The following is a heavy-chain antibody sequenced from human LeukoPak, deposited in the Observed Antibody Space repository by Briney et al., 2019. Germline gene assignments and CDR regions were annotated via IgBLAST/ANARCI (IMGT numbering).Heavy chain of an antibody. V-gene: IGHV3-30*18. CDR2: ISYDGSNK. CDR3: AKDLSRGSYYGGVVDY. J-gene: IGHJ4*02. CDR1: GFTFSTYG. Sequence: PGGSLRLSCVASGFTFSTYGMHWVRQAPGKGLEWVAVISYDGSNKYYADSVKGRFTISRDNSKNTLYLQMNSLRAEDTAVYYCAKDLSRGSYYGGVVDYWGQGTLVTVSS. D-gene: IGHD1-26*01.